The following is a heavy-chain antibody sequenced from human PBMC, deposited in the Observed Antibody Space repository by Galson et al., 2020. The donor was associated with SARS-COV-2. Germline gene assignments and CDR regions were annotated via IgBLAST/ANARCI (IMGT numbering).Heavy chain of an antibody. Sequence: SETLSLTCAVSGGSISSSNWWSWVRQPPGKGLEWIGEIYHSVSTNYNPSLKSRVTISVDKSKNQFSLKLSSVTAADTAVYYCARDSSSIWWYYFDYWGQGTLVTVSS. J-gene: IGHJ4*02. D-gene: IGHD6-13*01. V-gene: IGHV4-4*02. CDR2: IYHSVST. CDR3: ARDSSSIWWYYFDY. CDR1: GGSISSSNW.